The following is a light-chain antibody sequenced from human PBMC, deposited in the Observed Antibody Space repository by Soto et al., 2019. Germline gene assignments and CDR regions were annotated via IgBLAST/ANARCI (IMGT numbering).Light chain of an antibody. CDR2: DTS. Sequence: QAVVTQEPSLTVSPGGTVTLTCGSSTGAVTSGHYPYWFQQKPGQAPRTLIYDTSNKHSWTPARFSGSLLGRKAALTLSGAQPEDEAEYYCLLSYSGALVVFGGGTKLTVL. J-gene: IGLJ2*01. CDR1: TGAVTSGHY. CDR3: LLSYSGALVV. V-gene: IGLV7-46*01.